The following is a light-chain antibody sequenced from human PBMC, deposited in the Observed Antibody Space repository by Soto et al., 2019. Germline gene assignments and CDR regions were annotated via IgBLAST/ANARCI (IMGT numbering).Light chain of an antibody. CDR1: RSFSNY. V-gene: IGKV1-39*01. CDR3: QQSYSTPRT. CDR2: AAS. J-gene: IGKJ1*01. Sequence: DIPMTQSPSSLSASVGDRVTITCRVSRSFSNYLNWYQQKPGKAPKLLMYAASSLQSGVPSRFSGSGSGTDFTLTISSLQPEDFATYYCQQSYSTPRTFGQGTKVEIK.